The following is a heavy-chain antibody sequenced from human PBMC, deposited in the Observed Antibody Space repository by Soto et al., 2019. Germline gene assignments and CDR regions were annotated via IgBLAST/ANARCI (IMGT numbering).Heavy chain of an antibody. Sequence: QVQLVQSGAEVKKPGSSVKVSCKASGGTFSSYAISWVRQAPGQGLEWMGGIIPIFGTANYAQKFQGRVTITADDSTSTAYMVLSSLRSEDTAVYYCARVGCRTVTTAGGFDLWGRGTLVTVSS. CDR3: ARVGCRTVTTAGGFDL. CDR2: IIPIFGTA. D-gene: IGHD4-17*01. J-gene: IGHJ2*01. CDR1: GGTFSSYA. V-gene: IGHV1-69*01.